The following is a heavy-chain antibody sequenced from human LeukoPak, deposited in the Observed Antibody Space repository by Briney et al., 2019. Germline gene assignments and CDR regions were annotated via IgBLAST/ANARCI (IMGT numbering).Heavy chain of an antibody. CDR2: IWYDGSNE. V-gene: IGHV3-33*01. D-gene: IGHD2-21*01. J-gene: IGHJ4*02. Sequence: GGSLRLSCAASGFTFSSYGMHWVRQAPGKGLEWVAIIWYDGSNEYYADSVKGRFTISRDNSKNRLYLQMNSLRAEDTAVYYCARALWPYYFDYWGQGTLVTVSS. CDR3: ARALWPYYFDY. CDR1: GFTFSSYG.